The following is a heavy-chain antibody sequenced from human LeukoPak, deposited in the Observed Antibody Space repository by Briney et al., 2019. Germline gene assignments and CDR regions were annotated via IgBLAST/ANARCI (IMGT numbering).Heavy chain of an antibody. CDR3: ITVATGTFDY. CDR2: IKSKTNGGTT. CDR1: GFTFSNAW. V-gene: IGHV3-15*01. D-gene: IGHD1-1*01. Sequence: GGSLRLSCAASGFTFSNAWMSWVRQAPGKGLEWVGRIKSKTNGGTTEYAVPVKGRFTISRDDSKNTLYLQMNSLKTEDTAVYYCITVATGTFDYWGQGTLVTVSS. J-gene: IGHJ4*02.